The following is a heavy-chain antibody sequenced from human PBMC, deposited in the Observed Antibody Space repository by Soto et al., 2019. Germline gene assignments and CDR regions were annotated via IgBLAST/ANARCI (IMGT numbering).Heavy chain of an antibody. CDR3: AAQTISYSLDI. CDR1: GDSITSRGW. CDR2: MHHDGTT. J-gene: IGHJ6*02. Sequence: QVQLQESGPGLVKPSGTLSLTCDVSGDSITSRGWWAWVRQTPGKGREWIGEMHHDGTTYYNPSLKSRVITSMDTSKNQFSLRLNSVTAADTALYYCAAQTISYSLDIWGQGTMVTVSS. D-gene: IGHD3-3*01. V-gene: IGHV4-4*02.